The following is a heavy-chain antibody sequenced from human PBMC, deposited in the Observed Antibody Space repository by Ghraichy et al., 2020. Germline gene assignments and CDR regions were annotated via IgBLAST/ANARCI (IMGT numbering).Heavy chain of an antibody. D-gene: IGHD5-24*01. CDR1: GFTFDDYA. J-gene: IGHJ6*02. V-gene: IGHV3-9*01. CDR2: ISWNSGSI. Sequence: GGSLRLSCAASGFTFDDYAMHWVRQAPGKGLEWVSGISWNSGSIGYADSVKGRFTISGDNAKNSLYLQMNSLRAEDTALYYCAKDILDGYNSRYYGMDVWGQGTTVTVSS. CDR3: AKDILDGYNSRYYGMDV.